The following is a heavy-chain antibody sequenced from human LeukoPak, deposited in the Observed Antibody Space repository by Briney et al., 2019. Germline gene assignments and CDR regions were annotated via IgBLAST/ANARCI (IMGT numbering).Heavy chain of an antibody. CDR2: INSDGSST. J-gene: IGHJ4*02. V-gene: IGHV3-74*01. D-gene: IGHD3-22*01. CDR3: ARGDYYDSSGSFLWY. Sequence: AGGSLRISCAASGFTFSSYWMHWVRQAPGKGLVWVSRINSDGSSTSYADSVKGRFTISRDNAKNPLYLQMNSLRAEDTAVYYCARGDYYDSSGSFLWYLGQGTLVTVSS. CDR1: GFTFSSYW.